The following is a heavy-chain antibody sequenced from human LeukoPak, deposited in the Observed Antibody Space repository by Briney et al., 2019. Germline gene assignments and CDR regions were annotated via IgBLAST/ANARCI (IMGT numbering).Heavy chain of an antibody. Sequence: GGSLRLSCAASGLTFTSYAMSWVRQAPGKGLEWVSAISGSGGSTYYADSVKGRFTISRDNSKNTLYLQMNSLRAEDTAVYYCAKDGHILTGYQRPDGFDIWGQGTTVTVSS. V-gene: IGHV3-23*01. CDR2: ISGSGGST. CDR3: AKDGHILTGYQRPDGFDI. CDR1: GLTFTSYA. J-gene: IGHJ3*02. D-gene: IGHD3-9*01.